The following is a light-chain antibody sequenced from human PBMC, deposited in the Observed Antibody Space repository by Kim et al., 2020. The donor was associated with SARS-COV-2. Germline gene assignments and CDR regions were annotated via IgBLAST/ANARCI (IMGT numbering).Light chain of an antibody. CDR1: SLRSYY. J-gene: IGLJ3*02. Sequence: ALGQTVRIPCQGDSLRSYYASWYQQKPGQAPVLIIYGKSNRPSGIPDRFSGSSSGNTASLTITGAQAEDEADYYCNSRDSSGNHWVFGGGTQLTVL. CDR3: NSRDSSGNHWV. CDR2: GKS. V-gene: IGLV3-19*01.